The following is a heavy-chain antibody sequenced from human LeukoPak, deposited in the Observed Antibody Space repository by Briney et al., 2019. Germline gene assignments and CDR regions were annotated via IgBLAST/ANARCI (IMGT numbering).Heavy chain of an antibody. Sequence: ASVKVSCKASGYSFTNYGIDWVRQAPGQGLEWMGWISPYNGDTKYTQKFQGRVSMTTDTSTSTAYMELRSLRSDDTAVYYCARDAEQWLVQDAFDIWGQGTMVTVSS. J-gene: IGHJ3*02. CDR1: GYSFTNYG. V-gene: IGHV1-18*01. D-gene: IGHD6-19*01. CDR3: ARDAEQWLVQDAFDI. CDR2: ISPYNGDT.